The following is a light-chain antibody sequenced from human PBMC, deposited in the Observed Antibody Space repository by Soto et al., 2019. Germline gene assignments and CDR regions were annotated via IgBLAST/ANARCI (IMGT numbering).Light chain of an antibody. V-gene: IGKV4-1*01. Sequence: DIVMTQSPDSLAVSLGERVTINCKSSQSVLYNSYNKNYLAWYQQKPGQPPNLLIYWASTRESGVPDRFSGSGSGTDFTLTISSLQAEDVAVYYCQQYYGTPPTFGQGTRVEIK. CDR1: QSVLYNSYNKNY. CDR3: QQYYGTPPT. J-gene: IGKJ1*01. CDR2: WAS.